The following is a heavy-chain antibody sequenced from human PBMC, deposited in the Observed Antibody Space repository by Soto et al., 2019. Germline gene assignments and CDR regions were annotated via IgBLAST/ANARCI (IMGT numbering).Heavy chain of an antibody. CDR1: GYTFTSYY. V-gene: IGHV1-46*01. J-gene: IGHJ6*02. Sequence: ASVKVSCKASGYTFTSYYMHWVRQAPGQGLEWMGIINPSGGSTSYAQKFQGRVTMTRDTSTSTVYMELSSLRSEDTAVYYCAGDHCSSTSCYLFYYYYYYGMDVWGQGTTVTVSS. CDR2: INPSGGST. CDR3: AGDHCSSTSCYLFYYYYYYGMDV. D-gene: IGHD2-2*01.